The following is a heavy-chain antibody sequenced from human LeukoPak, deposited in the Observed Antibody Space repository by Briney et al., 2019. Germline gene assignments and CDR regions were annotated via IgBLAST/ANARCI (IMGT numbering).Heavy chain of an antibody. V-gene: IGHV3-30*18. D-gene: IGHD5-18*01. Sequence: GGSLRLSCAASGFTFSTYGMHWVRQAPGKGLNWVAVISNDGTNKYYVDGVKGRFSISRDNSRNTLFLQMNSLRAEDTAVYYCAKDGVTRWSGSSLHHYYFMDVWGKGTTVTVSS. J-gene: IGHJ6*03. CDR3: AKDGVTRWSGSSLHHYYFMDV. CDR2: ISNDGTNK. CDR1: GFTFSTYG.